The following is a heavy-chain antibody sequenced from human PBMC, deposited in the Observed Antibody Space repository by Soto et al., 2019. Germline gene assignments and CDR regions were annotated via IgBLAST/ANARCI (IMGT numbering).Heavy chain of an antibody. J-gene: IGHJ4*02. Sequence: QSLTCTVSDGSIDSGSYYRSWVRQYPGKGLEWIGSIHYSGSIYYSPSLRSRLTMSADTSKNQFSLKLSSVTVADTAVYYCTRGLDRAKLGYWGQGIQVTVSS. CDR3: TRGLDRAKLGY. CDR1: DGSIDSGSYY. V-gene: IGHV4-31*03. CDR2: IHYSGSI. D-gene: IGHD1-26*01.